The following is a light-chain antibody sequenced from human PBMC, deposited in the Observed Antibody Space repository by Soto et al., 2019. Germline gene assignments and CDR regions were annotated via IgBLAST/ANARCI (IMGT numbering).Light chain of an antibody. J-gene: IGKJ1*01. CDR2: GAS. Sequence: EIFLTQFPSILSVYTGERAPLSCRASQSVSTNLASFQQKPGETPRLLFTGASTRATGIPARFTGGGSGTEFILTISSLQSEDFAFYCCQQYGSWPLTFGQGTKVDIK. CDR3: QQYGSWPLT. CDR1: QSVSTN. V-gene: IGKV3-15*01.